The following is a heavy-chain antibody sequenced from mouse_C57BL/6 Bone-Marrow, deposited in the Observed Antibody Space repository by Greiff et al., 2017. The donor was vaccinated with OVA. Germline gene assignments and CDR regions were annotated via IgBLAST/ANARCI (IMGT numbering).Heavy chain of an antibody. Sequence: EVQVVESGGGLVQPKGSLKLSCAASGFSFNTYAMNWVRQAPGKGLEWVARIRSKSNNYATYYADSVKDRFTISRDDSESMLYLQMNNLKTEDTAMYYCVRQELGLFDYWGQGTTLTGSS. CDR2: IRSKSNNYAT. CDR1: GFSFNTYA. V-gene: IGHV10-1*01. CDR3: VRQELGLFDY. D-gene: IGHD4-1*01. J-gene: IGHJ2*01.